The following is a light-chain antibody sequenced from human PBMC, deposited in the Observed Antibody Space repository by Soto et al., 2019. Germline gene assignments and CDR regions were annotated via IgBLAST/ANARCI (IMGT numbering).Light chain of an antibody. CDR3: CAYVGARTHV. V-gene: IGLV2-23*01. CDR1: NNL. CDR2: EGT. Sequence: QSALTQPASVSGSPGQSITISCTGTNNLVSWYQQHPGKAPKVVVYEGTKRPSGGSNRFSGSNSGGTASLPISGLQAKDEGYYCRCAYVGARTHVFGPGTKVTVL. J-gene: IGLJ1*01.